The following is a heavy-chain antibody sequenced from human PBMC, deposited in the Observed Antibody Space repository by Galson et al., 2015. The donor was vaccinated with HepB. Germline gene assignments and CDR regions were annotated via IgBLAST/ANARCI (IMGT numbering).Heavy chain of an antibody. CDR1: GFTVSSNY. J-gene: IGHJ3*02. CDR3: AREQMVWGFRVGAFDI. CDR2: IYSGGST. V-gene: IGHV3-53*01. Sequence: SLRLSCAASGFTVSSNYMSWVRQAPGKGLEWVSVIYSGGSTYYADSVKGRFTISRDNSKNTLYLQMNSLRAEDTAVYYCAREQMVWGFRVGAFDIWGQGTMVTVSS. D-gene: IGHD3-10*01.